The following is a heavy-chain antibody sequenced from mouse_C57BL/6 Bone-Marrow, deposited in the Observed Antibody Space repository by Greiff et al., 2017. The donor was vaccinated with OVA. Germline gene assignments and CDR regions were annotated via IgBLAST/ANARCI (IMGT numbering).Heavy chain of an antibody. CDR1: EYEFPSHD. V-gene: IGHV5-2*01. CDR2: INSDGGST. CDR3: ASLMITTGRDFDY. D-gene: IGHD2-4*01. Sequence: EVNVVESGGGLVQPGESLKLSCESNEYEFPSHDMSWVRKTPEKRLELVAAINSDGGSTYYPDTMERRFIISRDNTKKTLYLQMSSLRSEDTALYYCASLMITTGRDFDYWGQGTTLTVSS. J-gene: IGHJ2*01.